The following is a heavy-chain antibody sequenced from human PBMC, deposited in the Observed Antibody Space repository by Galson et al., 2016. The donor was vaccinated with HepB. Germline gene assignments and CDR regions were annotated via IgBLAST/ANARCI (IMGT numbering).Heavy chain of an antibody. CDR2: ISWNSGSI. J-gene: IGHJ3*02. V-gene: IGHV3-9*01. CDR1: GFTFSTYA. Sequence: SLRLSCAASGFTFSTYAMHWVRQAPGKGLEWVSGISWNSGSIGYADSVKGRFTISRDNAKNSLYLQMNSLRAGDTALYYCAKDSGAYYYDSSGYRRNAFDIWGQGTMVTVSS. CDR3: AKDSGAYYYDSSGYRRNAFDI. D-gene: IGHD3-22*01.